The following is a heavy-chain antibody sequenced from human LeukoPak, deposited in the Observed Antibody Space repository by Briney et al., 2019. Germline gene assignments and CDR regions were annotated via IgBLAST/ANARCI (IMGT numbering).Heavy chain of an antibody. V-gene: IGHV3-7*03. J-gene: IGHJ5*02. CDR3: ARDLNWPGP. D-gene: IGHD5-24*01. CDR1: EFTFSSYS. Sequence: GGSLRLSCAASEFTFSSYSMNWVRQAPGKGLEFVAGLKYDGTMESYVDSVNGRFSISRDNAKNSLYLQMNSLRVDDTAVYYCARDLNWPGPWGQGTLVTVSS. CDR2: LKYDGTME.